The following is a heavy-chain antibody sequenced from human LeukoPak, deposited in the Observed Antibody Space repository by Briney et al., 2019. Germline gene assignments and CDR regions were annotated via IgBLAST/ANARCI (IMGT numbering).Heavy chain of an antibody. V-gene: IGHV1-8*01. CDR3: ARLGYCSGGSCYVPDY. CDR2: MNPNSGNT. J-gene: IGHJ4*02. D-gene: IGHD2-15*01. CDR1: GYTFTSYD. Sequence: ASVKVSCKASGYTFTSYDINWVRQATGQGLEWMGWMNPNSGNTGYAQKFQGRVTMTRDTSTSTAYMELRSLRSDDTAVYYCARLGYCSGGSCYVPDYWGQGTLVTVSS.